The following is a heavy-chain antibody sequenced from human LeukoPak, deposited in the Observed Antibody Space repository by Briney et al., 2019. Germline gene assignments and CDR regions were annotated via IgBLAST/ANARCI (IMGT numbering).Heavy chain of an antibody. CDR2: ISYDGSNK. V-gene: IGHV3-30-3*01. J-gene: IGHJ4*02. CDR1: GFTLSSYA. Sequence: PGGSLSLSCAASGFTLSSYATNWVRQAPGKGLEGVAVISYDGSNKYYADSVKGRFTISRDNSKNTLYLQMNSLRAEDTAVYYCARDLALMGIAGFDYWGQGTLVTVSS. D-gene: IGHD6-13*01. CDR3: ARDLALMGIAGFDY.